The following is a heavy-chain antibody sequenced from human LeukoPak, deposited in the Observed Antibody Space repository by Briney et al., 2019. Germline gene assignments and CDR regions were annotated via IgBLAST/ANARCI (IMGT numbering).Heavy chain of an antibody. Sequence: SETLSLTCTVSGGSISSGDYYWSWIRQPPGKGLEWIGYIYYSGSTYYNPSLKSRVTISVDTSKNQFSLKLSSVTAADTAVYYCAGGGGYSYGYDYYGMDVWGQGTTVTVSS. V-gene: IGHV4-30-4*01. D-gene: IGHD5-18*01. CDR3: AGGGGYSYGYDYYGMDV. CDR1: GGSISSGDYY. CDR2: IYYSGST. J-gene: IGHJ6*02.